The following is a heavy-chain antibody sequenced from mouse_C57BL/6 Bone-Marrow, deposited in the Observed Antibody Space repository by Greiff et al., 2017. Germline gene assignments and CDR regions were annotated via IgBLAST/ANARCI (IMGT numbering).Heavy chain of an antibody. J-gene: IGHJ3*01. CDR3: ARHSSGPAY. CDR1: GFTFSSYG. CDR2: ISSGGSYT. V-gene: IGHV5-6*01. Sequence: EVQLVESGGDLVKPGGSLKLSCAASGFTFSSYGMSWVRQTPDKRLEWVATISSGGSYTYYPDSVKGRFTISRDNAKNTLYLQMSSLKSEDTAMYYCARHSSGPAYWGQGTLVTVSA. D-gene: IGHD3-2*02.